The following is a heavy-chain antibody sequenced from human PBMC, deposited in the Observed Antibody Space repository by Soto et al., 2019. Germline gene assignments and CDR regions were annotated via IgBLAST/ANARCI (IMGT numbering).Heavy chain of an antibody. J-gene: IGHJ4*02. CDR2: ISGSGGST. V-gene: IGHV3-23*01. Sequence: GGSLRLSCAASVFTFSSYSMSCVRHAPGKGLEWVSAISGSGGSTYYADSVKGRFTISRDNSKNTLYLQMNSLRAEDTAVYYCGKEGSSAYYHDYGGQVTQVRSPQ. CDR1: VFTFSSYS. CDR3: GKEGSSAYYHDY. D-gene: IGHD3-22*01.